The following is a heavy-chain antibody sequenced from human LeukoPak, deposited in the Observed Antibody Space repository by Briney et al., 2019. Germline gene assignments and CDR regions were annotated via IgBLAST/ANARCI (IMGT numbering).Heavy chain of an antibody. J-gene: IGHJ4*02. D-gene: IGHD3-22*01. CDR1: GYSFTSYW. Sequence: GESLKISCKGSGYSFTSYWIGWVRQMPGKGLEWMGIIYPGDSDTRYSPSFQGQVTISADKSISTAYLQWSSLKAPDTAMYYCARSTGWYYDSSGYYWFDYWGQGTLVTVSS. V-gene: IGHV5-51*01. CDR3: ARSTGWYYDSSGYYWFDY. CDR2: IYPGDSDT.